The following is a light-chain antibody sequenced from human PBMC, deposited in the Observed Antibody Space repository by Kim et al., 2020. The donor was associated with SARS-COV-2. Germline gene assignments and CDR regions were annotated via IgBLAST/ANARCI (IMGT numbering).Light chain of an antibody. CDR1: NIENKN. CDR3: QVWDSRTVV. V-gene: IGLV3-9*01. CDR2: RDN. Sequence: SYELTQPLSVSVALGQTARITCGGNNIENKNVHWYQQSPGQAPVLVMYRDNKRPSGIPERLSGSNSGNTATLTISRVQAGDEADYYCQVWDSRTVVFGGGTKLAVL. J-gene: IGLJ3*02.